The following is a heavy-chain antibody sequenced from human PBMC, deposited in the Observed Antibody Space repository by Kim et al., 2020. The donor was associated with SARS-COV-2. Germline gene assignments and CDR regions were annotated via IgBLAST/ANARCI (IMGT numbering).Heavy chain of an antibody. J-gene: IGHJ5*02. CDR1: GGSISSSSYY. CDR2: IYYSGST. V-gene: IGHV4-39*07. CDR3: ARAQQQLVWWFDP. Sequence: SETLSLTCTVSGGSISSSSYYWGWIRQPPGKGLEWIGSIYYSGSTYYNPSLKSRVTISVDTSKNQFSLKLSSVTAADTAVYYCARAQQQLVWWFDPWGQGTLVTVSS. D-gene: IGHD6-13*01.